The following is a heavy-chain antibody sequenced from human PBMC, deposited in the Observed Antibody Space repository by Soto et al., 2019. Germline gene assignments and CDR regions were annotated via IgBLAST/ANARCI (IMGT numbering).Heavy chain of an antibody. CDR3: AKGSDTAMVNGYYFDY. V-gene: IGHV3-23*01. D-gene: IGHD5-18*01. J-gene: IGHJ4*02. Sequence: GGSLRLSCAASGFTFSSYAMSWVRQAPGKGLEWVSAISGSGGSTYYADSVKGRFTISRDNSKNTLYLQVNSLRAEDTAVYYCAKGSDTAMVNGYYFDYWGQGTLVTVSS. CDR1: GFTFSSYA. CDR2: ISGSGGST.